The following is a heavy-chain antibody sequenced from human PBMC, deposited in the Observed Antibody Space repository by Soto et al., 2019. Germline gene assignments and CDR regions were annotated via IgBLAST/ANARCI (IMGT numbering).Heavy chain of an antibody. J-gene: IGHJ5*02. Sequence: QVQLVQSGAEVKKPGSSVKVSCRASGGTFNSYTLSWVRQAPGQGLEWLGRFIPVLGVTNYAQKFQGRVTLTADKSTSTAYMELNNLTSEDTAVYYSARAAAAAGPWYNWFDPWGQGTLVTVSS. CDR1: GGTFNSYT. CDR2: FIPVLGVT. D-gene: IGHD6-13*01. V-gene: IGHV1-69*02. CDR3: ARAAAAAGPWYNWFDP.